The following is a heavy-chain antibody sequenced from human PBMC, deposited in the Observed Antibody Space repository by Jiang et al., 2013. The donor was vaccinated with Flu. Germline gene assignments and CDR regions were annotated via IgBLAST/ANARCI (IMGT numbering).Heavy chain of an antibody. CDR1: GYTFTSYD. J-gene: IGHJ3*02. D-gene: IGHD3-22*01. V-gene: IGHV1-8*01. CDR2: MNPNSGNT. Sequence: GAEVKKPGASVKVSCKASGYTFTSYDINWVRQATGQGLEWMGWMNPNSGNTGYAQKFQGRVTMTRNTSISTAYMELSSLRSEDTAVYYCARSPAITMIVVVITDAFDIWGQGTMVTVSS. CDR3: ARSPAITMIVVVITDAFDI.